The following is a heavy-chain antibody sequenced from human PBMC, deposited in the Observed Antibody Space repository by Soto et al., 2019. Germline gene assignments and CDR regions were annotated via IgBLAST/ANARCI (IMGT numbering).Heavy chain of an antibody. Sequence: EVQLVESGGDLVQPGGSLRLSCAASGFTFSSYSINWVRQVPGQGLEWLSYISSSGRTIYYADFVKGRFTISRDNAENSLYLQMNSLRDEDTAVYYCARDHYGDYGHDYWGQGTLVIVSS. V-gene: IGHV3-48*02. CDR2: ISSSGRTI. CDR1: GFTFSSYS. J-gene: IGHJ4*02. CDR3: ARDHYGDYGHDY. D-gene: IGHD4-17*01.